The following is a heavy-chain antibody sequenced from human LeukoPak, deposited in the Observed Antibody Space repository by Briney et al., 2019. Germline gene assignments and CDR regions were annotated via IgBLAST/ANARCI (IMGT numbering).Heavy chain of an antibody. J-gene: IGHJ1*01. V-gene: IGHV3-23*01. D-gene: IGHD1-1*01. CDR2: ITNSGAT. CDR1: GFTLNTYF. CDR3: AKCSPGATMEQSFKH. Sequence: QTGGSLRLSCAASGFTLNTYFMSWVRQAPGEGLEWVSVITNSGATYYIDSVKGRFTISRDNSKNTLYLQMNSLRVEDTAVYYCAKCSPGATMEQSFKHWGKGPLVTVS.